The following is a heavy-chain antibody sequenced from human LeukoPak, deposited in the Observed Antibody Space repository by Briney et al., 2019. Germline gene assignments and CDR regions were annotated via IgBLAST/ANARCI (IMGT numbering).Heavy chain of an antibody. J-gene: IGHJ4*02. CDR1: GLTFSTNW. V-gene: IGHV3-7*01. CDR2: IKQEGREK. Sequence: GGSLRLSVEAPGLTFSTNWMSGARQAPGKGREWGATIKQEGREKYYVDSVKGRFTISRDNAKNSLYLQMNSLRAEDTAVYYCARAHYYYDSSGPYHYGGAYYFDYWGQGTLVTVSS. CDR3: ARAHYYYDSSGPYHYGGAYYFDY. D-gene: IGHD3-22*01.